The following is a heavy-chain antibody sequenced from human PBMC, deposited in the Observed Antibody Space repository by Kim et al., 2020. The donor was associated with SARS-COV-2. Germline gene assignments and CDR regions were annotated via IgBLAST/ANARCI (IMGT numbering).Heavy chain of an antibody. V-gene: IGHV3-30*18. CDR2: ISYDGSNK. CDR3: AKAVGSSWYIRYYYYYGMDV. CDR1: GFTFSSYG. Sequence: GGSLRLSCAASGFTFSSYGMHWVRQAPGKGLEWVAVISYDGSNKYYADSVKGRFTISRENSKNTLYLQMNSLRAEDTAVYYCAKAVGSSWYIRYYYYYGMDVWGQGTTVTVSS. D-gene: IGHD6-13*01. J-gene: IGHJ6*02.